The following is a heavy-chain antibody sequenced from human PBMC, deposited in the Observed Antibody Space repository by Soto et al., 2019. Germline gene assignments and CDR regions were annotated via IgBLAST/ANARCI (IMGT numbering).Heavy chain of an antibody. CDR3: ARNESSNIYGMDV. CDR2: ISSSSFSI. V-gene: IGHV3-21*01. Sequence: AGGSLRLSCAASGFTFSSYSMNWVRQAPGKGLEWVSSISSSSFSINYADSVKGRFSISRDNAQNSLHLQMNNLRAEDTAVYYFARNESSNIYGMDVWGQGTTVTVSS. J-gene: IGHJ6*02. CDR1: GFTFSSYS. D-gene: IGHD6-6*01.